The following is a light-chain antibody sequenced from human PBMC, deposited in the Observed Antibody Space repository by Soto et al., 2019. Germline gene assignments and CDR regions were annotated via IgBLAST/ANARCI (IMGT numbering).Light chain of an antibody. J-gene: IGKJ4*01. V-gene: IGKV3-15*01. Sequence: EVEMTQSPATLSVSPGEGATLYCRASQSIRSNLAWYQKKPGQSHRLLIYGASTRATAVPARFSGSGSGTEFTLTISSLQSEDFAVYYCQQYDNWPLTFGGGTQVEIK. CDR3: QQYDNWPLT. CDR1: QSIRSN. CDR2: GAS.